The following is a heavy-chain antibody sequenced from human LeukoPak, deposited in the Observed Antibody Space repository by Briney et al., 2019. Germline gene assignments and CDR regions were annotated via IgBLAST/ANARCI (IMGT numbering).Heavy chain of an antibody. D-gene: IGHD6-25*01. CDR3: TTAAFH. CDR1: GFTFSSYG. CDR2: IRSETDGGTT. Sequence: PGGSLRLSCAASGFTFSSYGMHWVRQAPGKGLEWVGHIRSETDGGTTDYAAPVKGRFTISRDDSKNTLYLQMNSLKTEDTAVYYCTTAAFHWGQGTLVTVSS. V-gene: IGHV3-15*01. J-gene: IGHJ1*01.